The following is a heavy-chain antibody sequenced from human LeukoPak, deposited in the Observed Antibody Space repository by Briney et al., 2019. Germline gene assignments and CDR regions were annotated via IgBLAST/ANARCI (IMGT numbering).Heavy chain of an antibody. V-gene: IGHV4-59*08. Sequence: SETLSHTCTVSGGSISYFYWSWIRQPPGKGLEWLGYLYYSGSTNYNPSLKSRVTISVDTSKNQFSLKLSSVTAADTAVYYCARRDGRELPDDYWGQGTLVTVSS. CDR2: LYYSGST. CDR1: GGSISYFY. D-gene: IGHD1-26*01. J-gene: IGHJ4*02. CDR3: ARRDGRELPDDY.